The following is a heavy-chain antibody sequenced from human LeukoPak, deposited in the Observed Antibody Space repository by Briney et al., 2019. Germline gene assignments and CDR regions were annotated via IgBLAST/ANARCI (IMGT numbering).Heavy chain of an antibody. V-gene: IGHV4-4*02. CDR2: IHPGGST. J-gene: IGHJ6*02. CDR1: VDSTSSSKW. D-gene: IGHD1-26*01. CDR3: ARSRDTTNYYGMDV. Sequence: SGTLSLTCAVSVDSTSSSKWWSWVRQAPGKGLEWIGEIHPGGSTNYNPSLKSRVTISIDKSKNQFSLKMSSVTAADTAVYYCARSRDTTNYYGMDVWGQGTTVTVSS.